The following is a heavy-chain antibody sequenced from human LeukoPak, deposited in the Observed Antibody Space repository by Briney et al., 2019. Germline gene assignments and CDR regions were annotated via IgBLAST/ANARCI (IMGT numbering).Heavy chain of an antibody. CDR3: ARSLRGGYCDSSGYYYVNYFDY. CDR1: GFTFSDYA. D-gene: IGHD3-22*01. CDR2: ISYDGSNK. J-gene: IGHJ4*02. V-gene: IGHV3-30-3*01. Sequence: GGSLRLSCAASGFTFSDYAMHWVRQAPGKGLEWVAVISYDGSNKYYADSVKGRFTISRDTSKNTLYLQMNSLRAEDTAVYYCARSLRGGYCDSSGYYYVNYFDYWGQGTLVTVSS.